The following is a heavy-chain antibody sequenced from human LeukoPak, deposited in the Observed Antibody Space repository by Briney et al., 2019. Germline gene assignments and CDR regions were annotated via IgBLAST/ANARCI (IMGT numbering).Heavy chain of an antibody. Sequence: ASVKVSCKTSGYTVTGYYMHWVRQAPGQGLEWMGWISPNSGDTNYAQKFQGRVTMTRDTSISTAYMELSSLRSDDTAVYYCARWTTLLTDWGQGTMVTVSS. CDR1: GYTVTGYY. CDR2: ISPNSGDT. CDR3: ARWTTLLTD. D-gene: IGHD2-15*01. V-gene: IGHV1-2*02. J-gene: IGHJ3*01.